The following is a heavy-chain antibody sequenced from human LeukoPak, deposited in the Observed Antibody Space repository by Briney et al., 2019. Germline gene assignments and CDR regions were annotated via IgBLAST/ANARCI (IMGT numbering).Heavy chain of an antibody. CDR1: GFAFSSYG. Sequence: GRSLRLSCAASGFAFSSYGMHWVRQAPGKGLEWVAVILNDGSQEKYADSVKGRFTISRDNSKNTLFLQMNSLRAEDTAVYYCARDDALGDNALDIWGQGTMVTVSS. CDR2: ILNDGSQE. V-gene: IGHV3-33*01. D-gene: IGHD3-16*01. J-gene: IGHJ3*02. CDR3: ARDDALGDNALDI.